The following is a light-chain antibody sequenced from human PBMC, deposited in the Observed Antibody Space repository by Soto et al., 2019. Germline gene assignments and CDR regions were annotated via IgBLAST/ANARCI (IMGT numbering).Light chain of an antibody. CDR3: SSYSSNSSLI. CDR2: EVR. J-gene: IGLJ2*01. V-gene: IGLV2-14*01. Sequence: QSALTQPASVSGSPGQSVTISCAGTMRDVGAYNLVSWYQQHPGRAPQLMIYEVRNRPSGIAFRFSGSKSGNTASLTISGRQAEDEADYYCSSYSSNSSLIFGGGTKLTVL. CDR1: MRDVGAYNL.